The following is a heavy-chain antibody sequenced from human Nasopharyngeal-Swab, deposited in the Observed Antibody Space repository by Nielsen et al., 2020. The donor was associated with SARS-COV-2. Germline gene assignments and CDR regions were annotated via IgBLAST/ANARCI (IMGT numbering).Heavy chain of an antibody. Sequence: GGSLRLSCAASGFTFSSYGMHWVRQAPGKGLEWVAVIWYDGSNKYYADSVKGRFTISRDNSKNTLYLQMNSLRAEDTAVYYCCSEYYYHNVDVWGRGTMVTVSS. J-gene: IGHJ6*02. D-gene: IGHD2/OR15-2a*01. V-gene: IGHV3-33*01. CDR2: IWYDGSNK. CDR3: CSEYYYHNVDV. CDR1: GFTFSSYG.